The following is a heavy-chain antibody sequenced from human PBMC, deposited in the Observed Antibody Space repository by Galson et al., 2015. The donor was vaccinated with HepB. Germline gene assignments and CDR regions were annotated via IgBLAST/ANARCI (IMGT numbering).Heavy chain of an antibody. Sequence: SVKVSCKASGYTFTSYAMHWVRQAPGQRLEWMGWINAGNGNTKYSQKFQGRVTITRDTSASTAYMELSSLRSEDTAVYYCARLGYYGSGSYYTMDFQHWGQGTLVTVSS. CDR3: ARLGYYGSGSYYTMDFQH. V-gene: IGHV1-3*01. J-gene: IGHJ1*01. D-gene: IGHD3-10*01. CDR1: GYTFTSYA. CDR2: INAGNGNT.